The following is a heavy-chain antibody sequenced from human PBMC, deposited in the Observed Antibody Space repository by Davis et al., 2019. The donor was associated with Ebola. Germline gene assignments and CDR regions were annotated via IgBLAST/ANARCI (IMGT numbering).Heavy chain of an antibody. CDR2: INPNSGGT. J-gene: IGHJ4*02. Sequence: ASVKVSCKASGYTFTGYYMHWVRQAPGQGLEWMGCINPNSGGTNYAEKFQDWVTVTRDTAISTAYMELSRLRSNDTAVYYCARGGEWELSYYFDYWGQGTLVTVSS. D-gene: IGHD1-26*01. CDR3: ARGGEWELSYYFDY. V-gene: IGHV1-2*04. CDR1: GYTFTGYY.